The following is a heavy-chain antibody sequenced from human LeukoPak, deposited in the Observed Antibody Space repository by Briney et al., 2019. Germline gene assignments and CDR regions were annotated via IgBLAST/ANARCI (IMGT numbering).Heavy chain of an antibody. V-gene: IGHV1-18*01. CDR1: GYTFTSYG. J-gene: IGHJ4*02. CDR3: ARLSGLGPDSPWELDR. Sequence: ASVKVSCKASGYTFTSYGIRWVRQAPGQGLEWMGWISAYNGTTIYAQKLQGRVTMTTDTSTHTAYMELRSLRSDDTAVSYCARLSGLGPDSPWELDRWGQGTLVTVSS. D-gene: IGHD1-26*01. CDR2: ISAYNGTT.